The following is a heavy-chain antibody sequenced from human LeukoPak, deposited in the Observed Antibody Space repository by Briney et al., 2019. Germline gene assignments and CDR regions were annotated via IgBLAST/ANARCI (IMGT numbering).Heavy chain of an antibody. J-gene: IGHJ4*02. D-gene: IGHD6-13*01. CDR2: IKQDGTGK. Sequence: AGGSLRLSCAASGFTFSTYWMSWVRQAPGKGLEWVANIKQDGTGKLYVDSVKGRFTISRDNAKNSLYLQMNSLRAEDTAVYYCARIGYSSSCFDYWGQGTLVTVSS. CDR1: GFTFSTYW. V-gene: IGHV3-7*01. CDR3: ARIGYSSSCFDY.